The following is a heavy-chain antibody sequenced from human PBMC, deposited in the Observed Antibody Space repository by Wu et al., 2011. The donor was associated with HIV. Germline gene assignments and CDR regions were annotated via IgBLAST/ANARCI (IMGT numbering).Heavy chain of an antibody. J-gene: IGHJ6*02. CDR3: ARLSMVRGVIITLDYYYGMDV. Sequence: QEPLVQSGAELKKPGASVKVSCKASGYTFTDYYMHWVRQAPGQGLEWVGWINPYNGNTNYAQKLQGRVTMTTDTSTSTAYMELRSLRSDDTAVYYCARLSMVRGVIITLDYYYGMDVWGQGTTVTVSS. CDR1: GYTFTDYY. D-gene: IGHD3-10*01. CDR2: INPYNGNT. V-gene: IGHV1-18*04.